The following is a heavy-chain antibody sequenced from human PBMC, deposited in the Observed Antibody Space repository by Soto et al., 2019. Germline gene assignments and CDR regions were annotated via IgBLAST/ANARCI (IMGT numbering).Heavy chain of an antibody. CDR2: INPGDSDT. V-gene: IGHV5-51*01. D-gene: IGHD6-19*01. CDR3: ARSFTAGTAGDY. Sequence: GESLKISCKGSGYRFINYWIGWVRQMPGKGLEWMGIINPGDSDTRYSPSFQGQVTISADKSISTAYLQWSSLKASDTAIYFCARSFTAGTAGDYWGQGTLVTAPQ. J-gene: IGHJ4*02. CDR1: GYRFINYW.